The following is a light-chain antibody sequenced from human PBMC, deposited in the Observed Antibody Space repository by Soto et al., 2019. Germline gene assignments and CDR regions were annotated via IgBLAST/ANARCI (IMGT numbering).Light chain of an antibody. V-gene: IGKV1-5*03. Sequence: DIPMTQSPSTLSASVGDRVTITCRASQSISSWLAWYQQKPGKAPKLLIYKASSLESGVPSRFSGSGYGTEFTLTISSLQHDDFATYNCQQYNSYPWTFGQGTKVEIK. J-gene: IGKJ1*01. CDR3: QQYNSYPWT. CDR1: QSISSW. CDR2: KAS.